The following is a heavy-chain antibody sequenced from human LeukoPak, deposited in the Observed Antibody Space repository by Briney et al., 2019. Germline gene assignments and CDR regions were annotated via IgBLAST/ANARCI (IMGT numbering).Heavy chain of an antibody. CDR3: AKYSSYYYDSSGYYSGGFDY. Sequence: GGSLRLSCAASGFTFSSYAMSWVRQAPGKGLEWVSAISGSGGSTYYADSVKGRFTISRDNSKNTLDLQMNSLRAEDTAVYYCAKYSSYYYDSSGYYSGGFDYWGQGTLVTVSS. CDR2: ISGSGGST. CDR1: GFTFSSYA. D-gene: IGHD3-22*01. J-gene: IGHJ4*02. V-gene: IGHV3-23*01.